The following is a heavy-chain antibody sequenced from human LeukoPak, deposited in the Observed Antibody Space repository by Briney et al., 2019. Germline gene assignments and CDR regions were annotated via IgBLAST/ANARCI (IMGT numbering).Heavy chain of an antibody. J-gene: IGHJ4*02. CDR1: GFTFSAYS. Sequence: GGSLRLSCAASGFTFSAYSMTWVRQAPGKGLGWVSSISSNGATTYYADSVKGRFTISRDNSKNTVYLQMNSLRAEDTAVYYCVKDRPTWPIDFWGQGTLVTVSS. CDR3: VKDRPTWPIDF. CDR2: ISSNGATT. V-gene: IGHV3-23*01. D-gene: IGHD5-12*01.